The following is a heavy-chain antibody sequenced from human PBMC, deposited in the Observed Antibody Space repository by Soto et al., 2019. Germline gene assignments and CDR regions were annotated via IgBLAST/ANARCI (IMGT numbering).Heavy chain of an antibody. CDR1: GGTFSSYT. Sequence: RASVKVSCKASGGTFSSYTVSWLRQIPGQGLEWMGGIIPDFGTTNYAQRFQGRVSITADESPNTAFMELTTLTAEDTAVYYCAREVDYYDSSGYSVPQAFDIWGQGTMVTVSS. CDR3: AREVDYYDSSGYSVPQAFDI. D-gene: IGHD3-22*01. V-gene: IGHV1-69*13. J-gene: IGHJ3*02. CDR2: IIPDFGTT.